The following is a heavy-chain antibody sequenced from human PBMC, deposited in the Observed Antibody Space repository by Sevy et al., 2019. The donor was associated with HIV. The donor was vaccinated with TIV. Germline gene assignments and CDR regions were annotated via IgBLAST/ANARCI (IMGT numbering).Heavy chain of an antibody. CDR3: ARTYDRSVIDAFDI. J-gene: IGHJ3*02. CDR1: GGSISSSSYY. Sequence: SETLSLTCTVSGGSISSSSYYWGWIRQPPGKGLEWIGSIYYSGSTYYNPSLKSRVTISVDTSKNQFSLKLSSVTAADTAVYYCARTYDRSVIDAFDIWGHGTMVTVSS. D-gene: IGHD3-22*01. CDR2: IYYSGST. V-gene: IGHV4-39*01.